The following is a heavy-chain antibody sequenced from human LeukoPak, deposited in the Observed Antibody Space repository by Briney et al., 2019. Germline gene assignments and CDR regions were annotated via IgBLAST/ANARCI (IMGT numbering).Heavy chain of an antibody. V-gene: IGHV3-23*01. J-gene: IGHJ4*02. CDR3: AREIYDTAFDY. CDR2: ISASGGST. CDR1: GFTFSSSA. Sequence: GGSLRLSCAASGFTFSSSAMSWVRQVPGKGLEWVSGISASGGSTYYADSVKGRFTISRDNSKNTLYLQMNSLRAEDTAVYYCAREIYDTAFDYWGQGTLVTVSS. D-gene: IGHD3-9*01.